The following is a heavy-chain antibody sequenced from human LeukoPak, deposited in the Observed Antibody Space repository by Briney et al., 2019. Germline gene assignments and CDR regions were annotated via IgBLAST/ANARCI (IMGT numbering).Heavy chain of an antibody. CDR1: GFPFSRDA. J-gene: IGHJ4*02. D-gene: IGHD5-24*01. Sequence: GGSLRLSCAASGFPFSRDAMHWVRQSPGEGLVGLARVSPDGTITNYADSVKGRFTISRDNAKNTLYLQMSSLRDEDTAVYYCASDVAYKFDYWGQGTLVTFSS. CDR2: VSPDGTIT. V-gene: IGHV3-74*01. CDR3: ASDVAYKFDY.